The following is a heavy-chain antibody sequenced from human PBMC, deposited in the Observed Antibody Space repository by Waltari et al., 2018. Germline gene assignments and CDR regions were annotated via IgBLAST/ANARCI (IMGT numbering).Heavy chain of an antibody. Sequence: DGQLEESGGGLVQPGRSLRLSCEASGFPFGTYVLPWFRLVPVKGLEGVSAIGWNGGPQAYADFVMGRFTVSRDNAKNSLYLQMNSLRAEDTAVYYCARGPTRHGSGVSWGQGTLVTVSS. D-gene: IGHD3-10*01. J-gene: IGHJ5*02. CDR1: GFPFGTYV. V-gene: IGHV3-9*01. CDR2: IGWNGGPQ. CDR3: ARGPTRHGSGVS.